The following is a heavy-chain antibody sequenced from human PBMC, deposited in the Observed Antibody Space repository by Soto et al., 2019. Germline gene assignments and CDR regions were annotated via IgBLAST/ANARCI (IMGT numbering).Heavy chain of an antibody. CDR3: ARQFYNYYDSSGYPKTTYYYGMDV. J-gene: IGHJ6*02. V-gene: IGHV4-30-4*01. CDR2: IYYSGST. Sequence: LSLTCTVSGGSISSGDYYWSWIRQPPGKGLEWIGYIYYSGSTYYNPSLKSRVTISVDTSKNQFSLKLSSVTAADTAVYYCARQFYNYYDSSGYPKTTYYYGMDVWGQGTTVTVSS. CDR1: GGSISSGDYY. D-gene: IGHD3-22*01.